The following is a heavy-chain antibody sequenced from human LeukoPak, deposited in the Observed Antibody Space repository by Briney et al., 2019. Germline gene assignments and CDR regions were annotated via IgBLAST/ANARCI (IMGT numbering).Heavy chain of an antibody. Sequence: SVKVSCKTTGGRFKSYGFSWVRQAPGQGLEWMGGIIPIFGTANYAQKFQGRVTITADESTSTAYMELSRLRSDDTAVYYCARDQLAQYYDILTGSGDAFDIWGQGTMVTVSS. D-gene: IGHD3-9*01. V-gene: IGHV1-69*13. CDR3: ARDQLAQYYDILTGSGDAFDI. J-gene: IGHJ3*02. CDR1: GGRFKSYG. CDR2: IIPIFGTA.